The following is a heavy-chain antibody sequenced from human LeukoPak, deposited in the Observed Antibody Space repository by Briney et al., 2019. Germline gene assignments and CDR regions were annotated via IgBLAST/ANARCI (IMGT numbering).Heavy chain of an antibody. V-gene: IGHV4-39*01. Sequence: PSETLSLTCTVSGGSISSSNYYWGWIRRPPGKGLEWIGSIHYSGSSYYNSSLKSRVTISVDTSKNQFSLKLMSVTAADTAVYYCARLGSLYSSSSFFDYWGQGTLVTVSS. CDR3: ARLGSLYSSSSFFDY. CDR2: IHYSGSS. J-gene: IGHJ4*02. CDR1: GGSISSSNYY. D-gene: IGHD6-13*01.